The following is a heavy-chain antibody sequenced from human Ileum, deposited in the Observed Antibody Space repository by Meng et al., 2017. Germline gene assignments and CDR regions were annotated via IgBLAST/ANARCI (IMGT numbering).Heavy chain of an antibody. D-gene: IGHD3-16*02. J-gene: IGHJ4*02. V-gene: IGHV4-4*02. CDR1: GDSISSSNW. CDR2: IYLGATN. CDR3: AKNGRDRSFDY. Sequence: EPGPGLVEPWGPLSLPCVVAGDSISSSNWWSWFHQSPEKGLEWIGEIYLGATNNYHPSLESRVTMSVDKSKNQYSLDLTSVTAADTAVYYCAKNGRDRSFDYWGQGILVTVSS.